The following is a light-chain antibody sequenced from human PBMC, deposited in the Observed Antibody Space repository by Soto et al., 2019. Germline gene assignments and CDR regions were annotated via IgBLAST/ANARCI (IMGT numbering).Light chain of an antibody. Sequence: QSVLTQPPSVSGAPGRRVTISCTGSSSNIGANYDVHWYQQLPGTAPKLLISDSTDRPSGVPDRFSGSKSGTSASLAITGLQAEDEADYYCQSFDSILTAWVFGGGTKLTVL. CDR1: SSNIGANYD. J-gene: IGLJ3*02. V-gene: IGLV1-40*01. CDR2: DST. CDR3: QSFDSILTAWV.